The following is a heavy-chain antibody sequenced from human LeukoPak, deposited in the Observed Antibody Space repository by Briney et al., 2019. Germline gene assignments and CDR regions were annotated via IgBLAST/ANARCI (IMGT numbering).Heavy chain of an antibody. CDR3: ARGGGRKNPNLPDY. CDR1: GFTFSSYD. V-gene: IGHV3-13*01. Sequence: GGSLRLSCAASGFTFSSYDMHWVRQATEKGLEWVSAIGTAGDTYYPGSVKGRFTISRENAKNSLYLQMNSLRAGDTAVYYCARGGGRKNPNLPDYWGQGTLVTVSS. CDR2: IGTAGDT. D-gene: IGHD1-14*01. J-gene: IGHJ4*02.